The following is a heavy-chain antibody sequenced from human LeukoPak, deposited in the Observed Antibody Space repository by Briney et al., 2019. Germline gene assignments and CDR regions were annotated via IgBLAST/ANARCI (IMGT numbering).Heavy chain of an antibody. V-gene: IGHV3-23*01. D-gene: IGHD6-19*01. J-gene: IGHJ4*02. CDR1: GFTFSSDA. Sequence: GGSLRLSCAASGFTFSSDAMSWVRQAPGKGLEWVSVISGSGGRTYYADSVKGRFTISRDNSKDTVFLQMNSLRAEDTAVYYCAKASRQGAVASPLDYWGQGTLVTVSS. CDR2: ISGSGGRT. CDR3: AKASRQGAVASPLDY.